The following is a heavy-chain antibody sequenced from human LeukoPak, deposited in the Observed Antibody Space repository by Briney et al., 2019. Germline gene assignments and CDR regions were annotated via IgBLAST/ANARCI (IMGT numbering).Heavy chain of an antibody. CDR2: SRNKAKSYTT. Sequence: GGSLRLSCAASGFIFSDHCMDWVRQAPGKGPEWVGRSRNKAKSYTTEYAASVKGRFTISREDSKNSLHLQMNSLKTEDTAVYYCARVTTIFDYYYDYWGQGTLVTVSS. CDR1: GFIFSDHC. J-gene: IGHJ4*02. V-gene: IGHV3-72*01. CDR3: ARVTTIFDYYYDY. D-gene: IGHD4-11*01.